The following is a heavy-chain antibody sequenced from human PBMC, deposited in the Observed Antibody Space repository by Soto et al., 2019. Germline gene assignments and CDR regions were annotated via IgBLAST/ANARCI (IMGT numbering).Heavy chain of an antibody. D-gene: IGHD1-7*01. V-gene: IGHV6-1*01. CDR3: AGTTSYQWYYMDV. CDR2: TYYRSRWYN. Sequence: QVQLQESGPGLVKPSQTLSLTCAISGDSVSSNSAPWNWIRQSPSRGLEWLGRTYYRSRWYNDYAVPVRSRITVNADTSKNQFSLQLTSVTPEDTAVYYCAGTTSYQWYYMDVWGKGTTVTVSS. J-gene: IGHJ6*03. CDR1: GDSVSSNSAP.